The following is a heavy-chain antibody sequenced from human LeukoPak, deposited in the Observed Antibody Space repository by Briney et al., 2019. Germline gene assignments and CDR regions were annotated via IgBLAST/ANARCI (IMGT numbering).Heavy chain of an antibody. CDR1: GYTFTGNY. V-gene: IGHV1-2*02. J-gene: IGHJ4*02. CDR3: ARGGYSSSRYSDRIDY. Sequence: ASVKVSCKASGYTFTGNYMHWVRQAPGQGLEWLGWINPDSGGTDYSQKFQDRVALTRDTSISTAYLELSRLRSGDTAVYYCARGGYSSSRYSDRIDYWGQGTLVTVSS. CDR2: INPDSGGT. D-gene: IGHD6-13*01.